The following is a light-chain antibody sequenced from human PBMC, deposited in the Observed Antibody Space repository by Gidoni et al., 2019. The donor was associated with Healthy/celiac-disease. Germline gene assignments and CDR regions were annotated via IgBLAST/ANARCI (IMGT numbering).Light chain of an antibody. V-gene: IGKV3-11*01. CDR2: DAS. J-gene: IGKJ3*01. CDR3: QQRSNWLFT. Sequence: EIVLTQSPATLSLSPGERATLSCRASQSVSSYLDWYQQKPGQGTRLRIDDASNRATGIPARFSGSGSGTDVNLKISSREPEEFAVYYCQQRSNWLFTYGRGTKVDIK. CDR1: QSVSSY.